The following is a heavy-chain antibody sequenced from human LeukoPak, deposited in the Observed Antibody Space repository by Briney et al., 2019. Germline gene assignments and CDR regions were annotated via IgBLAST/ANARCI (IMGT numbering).Heavy chain of an antibody. CDR1: GFTFSNYW. V-gene: IGHV3-74*01. D-gene: IGHD3-22*01. CDR2: VYSDGQRI. CDR3: ARGSTYYDSSGQVPFDY. Sequence: GGSLRLSCAASGFTFSNYWMHWVRQPPGKGLVWVSRVYSDGQRIYYADSVKGRFTVSRDNAKNTLYLQMNSLRAEDTAVYYCARGSTYYDSSGQVPFDYWGQGTLVTVSS. J-gene: IGHJ4*02.